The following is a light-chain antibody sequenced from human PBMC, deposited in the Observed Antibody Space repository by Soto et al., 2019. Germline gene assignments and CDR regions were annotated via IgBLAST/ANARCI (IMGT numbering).Light chain of an antibody. CDR2: EVS. J-gene: IGLJ1*01. CDR1: SSDVGAYNY. CDR3: SSYTSSRTLV. V-gene: IGLV2-14*01. Sequence: QSVLTRPASVSGSPGQSITISCTGTSSDVGAYNYVSWYQQHPGKAPKLMIYEVSNRPSGVSHRFSGSKSDNTASLTISGLQTDDEADYYCSSYTSSRTLVFGTGTKGTVL.